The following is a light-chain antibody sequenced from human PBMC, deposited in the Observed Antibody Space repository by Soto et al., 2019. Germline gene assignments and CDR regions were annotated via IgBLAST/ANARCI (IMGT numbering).Light chain of an antibody. V-gene: IGKV4-1*01. CDR1: QSVIYSANNKNC. CDR3: QQRSNLPWT. J-gene: IGKJ1*01. Sequence: IVMTQSPDSLAVSLVESATINCKSSQSVIYSANNKNCLAWYQQKPGQAPRLLIYDASNRATGIPVRFSGSGSGADFTLTISSLEPEDFAVYYCQQRSNLPWTFGQGTKVDIK. CDR2: DAS.